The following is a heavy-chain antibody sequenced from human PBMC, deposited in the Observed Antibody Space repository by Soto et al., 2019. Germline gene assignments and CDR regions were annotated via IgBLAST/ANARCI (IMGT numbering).Heavy chain of an antibody. V-gene: IGHV4-31*03. J-gene: IGHJ5*02. D-gene: IGHD2-2*01. CDR3: ARHIKYQLAGGWFDP. CDR1: GGSISSGGYY. Sequence: TSETLSLTCTVSGGSISSGGYYWSWIRQHPGKGLEWIGYIYYSGSTYYNPSLKSRVTISVDTSKNQFSLKLSSVTAADTAVYYCARHIKYQLAGGWFDPWGQGTLVTVAS. CDR2: IYYSGST.